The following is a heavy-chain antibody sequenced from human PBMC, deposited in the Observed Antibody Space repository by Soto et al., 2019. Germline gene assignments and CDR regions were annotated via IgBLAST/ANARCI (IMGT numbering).Heavy chain of an antibody. V-gene: IGHV1-18*01. D-gene: IGHD3-16*01. CDR3: AREGERPYYYVLDV. J-gene: IGHJ6*02. CDR2: ISGYNGHT. CDR1: GYTFTSYG. Sequence: GASVKVSCKASGYTFTSYGISWVRQAPGQGLEWMGWISGYNGHTKYAQKFQGRVTMTTDTSTSTVYMDLRSLRSDDTAVYYCAREGERPYYYVLDVWGQGTTVTVSS.